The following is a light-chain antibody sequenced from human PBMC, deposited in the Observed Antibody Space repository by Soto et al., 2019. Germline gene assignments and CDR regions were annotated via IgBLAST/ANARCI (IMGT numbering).Light chain of an antibody. Sequence: EIVMTQSPATLSVSPGERATLSCRASQSVSSNLAWYQQKPGQAPRLLIYGASTRATGIPARFSGSGSGTEFTLTISSLQSEDFAVYYCQQYNNSPPNTFGQGTRPEIK. J-gene: IGKJ5*01. CDR1: QSVSSN. CDR2: GAS. V-gene: IGKV3-15*01. CDR3: QQYNNSPPNT.